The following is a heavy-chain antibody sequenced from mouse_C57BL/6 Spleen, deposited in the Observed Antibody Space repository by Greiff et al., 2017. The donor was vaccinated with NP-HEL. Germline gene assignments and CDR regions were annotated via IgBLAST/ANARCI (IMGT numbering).Heavy chain of an antibody. CDR3: ARWETAQVPFDY. V-gene: IGHV1-80*01. Sequence: QVQLKESGAELVKPGASVKISCKASGYAFSSYWMNWVKQRPGKGLEWIGQIYPGDGDTNYNGKFKGKATLTADKSSSTAYMQLSSLTSEDSAVYFCARWETAQVPFDYWGQGTTLTVSS. D-gene: IGHD3-2*02. CDR1: GYAFSSYW. J-gene: IGHJ2*01. CDR2: IYPGDGDT.